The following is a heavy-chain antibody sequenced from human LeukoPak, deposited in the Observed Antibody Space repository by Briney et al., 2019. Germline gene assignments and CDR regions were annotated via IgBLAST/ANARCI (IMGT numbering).Heavy chain of an antibody. Sequence: GSLRLSCAASGFTFSNHGMNWVRQAPGKGLEWVSGISPSGDITYYADSVKGRFTISRDNFKNTMNLQMKSLRAEDTAVYYCAKENTVTPGNVNWFDPWGQGTLVTVSS. CDR2: ISPSGDIT. CDR3: AKENTVTPGNVNWFDP. CDR1: GFTFSNHG. V-gene: IGHV3-23*01. J-gene: IGHJ5*02. D-gene: IGHD4-17*01.